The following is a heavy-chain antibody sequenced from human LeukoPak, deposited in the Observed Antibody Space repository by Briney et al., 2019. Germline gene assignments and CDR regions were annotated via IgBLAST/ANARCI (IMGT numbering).Heavy chain of an antibody. D-gene: IGHD5-18*01. V-gene: IGHV1-69*10. Sequence: VKVSCEASGGTFSSYAISWVRQAPGQGLEWMGRIIPILGIANYAQKFQGRVTITADKSTSTAYMELSSLRSEDTAVYYCARVSQRGYSPLHRSMEGYWGQGTLVTVSS. CDR2: IIPILGIA. CDR1: GGTFSSYA. CDR3: ARVSQRGYSPLHRSMEGY. J-gene: IGHJ4*02.